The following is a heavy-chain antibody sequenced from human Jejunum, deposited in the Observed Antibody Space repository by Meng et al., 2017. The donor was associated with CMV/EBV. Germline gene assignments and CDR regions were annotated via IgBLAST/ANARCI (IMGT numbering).Heavy chain of an antibody. CDR2: ISPTSVYR. V-gene: IGHV3-21*06. CDR3: ARRSCTTMFCESRDAFDV. CDR1: YA. Sequence: YAMHWVRQAPGKGLEWVSSISPTSVYRYYADSLQGRFTISRDNANNSVYLQLNSLRAEDTAVYYCARRSCTTMFCESRDAFDVWGQGTMVTVSS. J-gene: IGHJ3*01. D-gene: IGHD3-9*01.